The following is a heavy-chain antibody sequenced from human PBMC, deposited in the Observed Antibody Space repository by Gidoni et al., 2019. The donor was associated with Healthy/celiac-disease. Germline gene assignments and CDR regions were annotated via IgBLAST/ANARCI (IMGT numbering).Heavy chain of an antibody. CDR2: ISGSGGST. J-gene: IGHJ6*02. Sequence: EVQLLESGGGLVQPGGSLRLSCAASGFTFSSYAMSWVRQAPGKGLEWVSAISGSGGSTYYADSVKGRFTISRDNSKNTLYLQMNSLRAEDTAVYYCAKRTVAGTRYYYYYYGMDVWGQGTTVTVSS. CDR1: GFTFSSYA. D-gene: IGHD6-19*01. CDR3: AKRTVAGTRYYYYYYGMDV. V-gene: IGHV3-23*01.